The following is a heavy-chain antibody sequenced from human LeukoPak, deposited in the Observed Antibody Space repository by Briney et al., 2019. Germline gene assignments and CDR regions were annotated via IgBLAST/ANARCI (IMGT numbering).Heavy chain of an antibody. J-gene: IGHJ4*02. CDR2: INHSGST. CDR1: AGSLSGYY. Sequence: SETLSLTCAVYAGSLSGYYWSWIRQPPGKGLEWIGEINHSGSTNYNPSLKSRVTISVDTSKNQFSLKLSSVTAADTAVYYCARGAFRITMVRGVTHFDYWGQATLVTVSS. D-gene: IGHD3-10*01. V-gene: IGHV4-34*01. CDR3: ARGAFRITMVRGVTHFDY.